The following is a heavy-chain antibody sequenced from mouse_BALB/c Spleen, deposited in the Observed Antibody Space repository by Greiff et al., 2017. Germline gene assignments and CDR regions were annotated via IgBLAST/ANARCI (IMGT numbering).Heavy chain of an antibody. J-gene: IGHJ2*01. CDR2: ISSGGST. V-gene: IGHV5-6-5*01. D-gene: IGHD2-13*01. CDR1: GFTFSSYA. Sequence: EVMLVESGGGLVKPGGSLKLSCAASGFTFSSYAMSWVRQTPEKRLEWVAYISSGGSTYYPDSVKGRFTISRDNARNILYLQMSSLRSEDTAMYYCARVRGDNYFDYWGQGTTLTVSS. CDR3: ARVRGDNYFDY.